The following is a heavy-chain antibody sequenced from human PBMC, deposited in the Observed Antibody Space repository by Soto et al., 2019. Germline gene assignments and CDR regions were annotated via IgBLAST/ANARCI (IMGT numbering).Heavy chain of an antibody. CDR3: ARGTPYNRNDDWFDT. Sequence: SETLSLTCTVSVGSISDYYWNWIRQPPGTGLEWIGFIHYTGNTNYNPSLKSRVAISVDTSKNQFSGKVTAVTAADTACYYCARGTPYNRNDDWFDTWGQGTMVTVSS. D-gene: IGHD1-20*01. V-gene: IGHV4-59*01. CDR2: IHYTGNT. CDR1: VGSISDYY. J-gene: IGHJ5*02.